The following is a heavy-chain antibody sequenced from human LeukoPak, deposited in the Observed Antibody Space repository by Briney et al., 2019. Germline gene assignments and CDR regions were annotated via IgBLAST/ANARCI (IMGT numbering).Heavy chain of an antibody. CDR1: GGSISSHY. CDR2: IYYSGST. CDR3: ARIYSNYKNWFDP. D-gene: IGHD4-11*01. J-gene: IGHJ5*02. Sequence: PSETLSLTCTVSGGSISSHYWSWIRQPPGKGLGWIGYIYYSGSTNYNPSLKSRVTISVDTSKNQFSLKLSSVTAADTAVYYCARIYSNYKNWFDPWGQGTLVTVSS. V-gene: IGHV4-59*11.